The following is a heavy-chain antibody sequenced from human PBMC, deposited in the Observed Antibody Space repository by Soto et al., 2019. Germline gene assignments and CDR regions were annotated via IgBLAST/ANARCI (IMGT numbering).Heavy chain of an antibody. Sequence: SETLSLTCAVYGGCLSGYYWSWIRQPPGKGLEWIGEINHSGSTNYNPSLKSRVTISVDTSKNQFSLKLSSVTAADTAVYYCARGRTTMVRGVPTRYYYMDVWGKGTTVTVSS. CDR1: GGCLSGYY. D-gene: IGHD3-10*01. CDR3: ARGRTTMVRGVPTRYYYMDV. CDR2: INHSGST. J-gene: IGHJ6*03. V-gene: IGHV4-34*01.